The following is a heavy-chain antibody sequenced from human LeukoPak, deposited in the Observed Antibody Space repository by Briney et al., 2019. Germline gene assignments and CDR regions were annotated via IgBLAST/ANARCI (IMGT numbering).Heavy chain of an antibody. CDR1: GGSISSYY. J-gene: IGHJ6*02. V-gene: IGHV4-59*01. Sequence: PSETLSLTCTVSGGSISSYYWSWIRQPPGKGLEWIGYIYYSGSTNYNPSLKSRVTMSVDTSKNQFSLKLSSVTAADTAVYYCARSPKRGYGMDVWGQGTTVTVSS. CDR2: IYYSGST. D-gene: IGHD3-16*01. CDR3: ARSPKRGYGMDV.